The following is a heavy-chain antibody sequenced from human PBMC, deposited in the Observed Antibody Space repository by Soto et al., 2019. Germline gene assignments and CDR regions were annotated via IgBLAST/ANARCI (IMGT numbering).Heavy chain of an antibody. CDR3: ARHSLGGITIFGVVNLGPFDY. V-gene: IGHV1-18*04. CDR1: GYTFTSYG. Sequence: QVQLVQSGAEVKKPGASVKVSCKASGYTFTSYGISWVRQAPGQGLEWMGWISAYNGNTNYSQKLQGRVTMTTDTSTSTAYMELRSLRSDDTAVYYCARHSLGGITIFGVVNLGPFDYWGQGTLVTVSS. D-gene: IGHD3-3*01. J-gene: IGHJ4*02. CDR2: ISAYNGNT.